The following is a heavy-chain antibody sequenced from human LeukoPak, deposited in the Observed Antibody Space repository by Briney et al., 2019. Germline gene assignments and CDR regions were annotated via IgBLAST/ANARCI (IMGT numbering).Heavy chain of an antibody. CDR2: ISYDGSNK. Sequence: GGSLRLSCAASGFTFSSYGMHWVRQAPGKGLEWVAVISYDGSNKYYADSVKGRFTISRDNSKNTLYLQMNNLRAEDTAVYYCAKPISGYDFHDWGQGTLVTVSS. CDR1: GFTFSSYG. J-gene: IGHJ4*02. D-gene: IGHD5-12*01. V-gene: IGHV3-30*18. CDR3: AKPISGYDFHD.